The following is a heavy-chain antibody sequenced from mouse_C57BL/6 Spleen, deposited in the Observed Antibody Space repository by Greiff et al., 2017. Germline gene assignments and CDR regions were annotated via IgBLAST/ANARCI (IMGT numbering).Heavy chain of an antibody. CDR1: GFNIKNTY. J-gene: IGHJ3*01. D-gene: IGHD2-4*01. Sequence: VQLKESVAELVRPGASVKLSCTASGFNIKNTYMHWVKQRPEQGLEWIGRIDPANGNTKYAPKFQGKATITADTSSNTAYLQLSSLTSEDTAIYYCAPIYYDYDEGFAYWGQGTLVTVSA. CDR2: IDPANGNT. CDR3: APIYYDYDEGFAY. V-gene: IGHV14-3*01.